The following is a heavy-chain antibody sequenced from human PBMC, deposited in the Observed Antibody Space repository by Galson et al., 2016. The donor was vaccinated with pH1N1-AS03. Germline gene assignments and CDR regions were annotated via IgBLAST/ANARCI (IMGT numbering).Heavy chain of an antibody. Sequence: SLRLSCAASGFSLTDYYINWIRQAPGKGLEWVAHVSSGGEAIFYADSVKGRFTTSRDNAKSSVYLQIHSLRADDTAVYYCATTDGYNSDFDYWGQGTLVTVSP. CDR1: GFSLTDYY. J-gene: IGHJ4*02. CDR3: ATTDGYNSDFDY. D-gene: IGHD5-24*01. CDR2: VSSGGEAI. V-gene: IGHV3-11*01.